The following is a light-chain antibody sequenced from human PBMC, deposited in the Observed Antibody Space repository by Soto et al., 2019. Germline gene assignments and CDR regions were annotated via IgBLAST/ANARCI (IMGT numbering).Light chain of an antibody. Sequence: DIQMTQSPSTLSASVGDRVTITCRASQSISSWLAWYQQKPVKAPKLLIYDASSLESGVPSRFSGSGSGTEFTLTISSLQPDDFATYYCQQYNSYPAFGQGTKVEIK. J-gene: IGKJ1*01. CDR2: DAS. V-gene: IGKV1-5*01. CDR1: QSISSW. CDR3: QQYNSYPA.